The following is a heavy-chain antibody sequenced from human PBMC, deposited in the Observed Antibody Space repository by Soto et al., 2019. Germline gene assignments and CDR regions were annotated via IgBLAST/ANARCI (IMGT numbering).Heavy chain of an antibody. Sequence: PSQTRSVTRAISGASVSSDITARHSIRPSPSSRLQSLSTSYYRSKWYNDYAVSVKSRITINPDTSKSQFSLQLNSVTPEDTAVYYCARERMGGGYCRGTSCHTKVNYGMDVWGQGTTVTVSS. D-gene: IGHD2-2*03. CDR3: ARERMGGGYCRGTSCHTKVNYGMDV. CDR2: SYYRSKWYN. J-gene: IGHJ6*01. CDR1: GASVSSDITA. V-gene: IGHV6-1*01.